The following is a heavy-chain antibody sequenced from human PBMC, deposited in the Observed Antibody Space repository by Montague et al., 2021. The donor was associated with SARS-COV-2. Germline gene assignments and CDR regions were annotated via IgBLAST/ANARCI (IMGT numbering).Heavy chain of an antibody. Sequence: TLSLTCTVSGGSISSGSHYWSWIRQPAGKGLEWIGRIDTSGNTKYISSLKSRVTISVDTYKNQFSLKLSSVTAADTAVYYCERRIDYYGIDVWGQGTTVTVSS. V-gene: IGHV4-61*02. D-gene: IGHD1-26*01. J-gene: IGHJ6*02. CDR3: ERRIDYYGIDV. CDR2: IDTSGNT. CDR1: GGSISSGSHY.